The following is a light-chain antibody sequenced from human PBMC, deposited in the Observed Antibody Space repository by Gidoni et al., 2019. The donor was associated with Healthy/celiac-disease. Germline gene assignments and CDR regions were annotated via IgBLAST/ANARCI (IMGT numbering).Light chain of an antibody. V-gene: IGKV3-11*01. Sequence: EIVLTQSPATLSLSPGERATLSCRASQSVSSYLAWYQQKPGQAPRLLIYDASNRATGIPARFSGSGSGTDFTLTISSLEPEDFAVYYCQQRSNWPWGTXXXXTKXEIK. CDR1: QSVSSY. CDR3: QQRSNWPWGT. J-gene: IGKJ1*01. CDR2: DAS.